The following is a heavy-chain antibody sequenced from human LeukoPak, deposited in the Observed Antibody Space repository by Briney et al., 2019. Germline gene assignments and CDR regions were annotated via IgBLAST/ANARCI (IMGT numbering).Heavy chain of an antibody. CDR2: IYSGGST. V-gene: IGHV3-66*01. J-gene: IGHJ6*03. Sequence: LAGGSLRLSCAASGLTVSSNYMNWVRQAPGKGLEWVSVIYSGGSTYYADSVKGRFTISRDNSKNTLYLQMNSLRAEDTAVYYCASIPRRRDGYNDPYYYYMDVWGKGTTVTISS. CDR3: ASIPRRRDGYNDPYYYYMDV. CDR1: GLTVSSNY. D-gene: IGHD5-24*01.